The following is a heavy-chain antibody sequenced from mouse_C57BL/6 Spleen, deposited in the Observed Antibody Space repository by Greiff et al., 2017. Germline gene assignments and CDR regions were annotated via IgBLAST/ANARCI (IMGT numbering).Heavy chain of an antibody. CDR1: GFTFSSYA. CDR3: TRDGGTRWYFDV. D-gene: IGHD2-3*01. CDR2: ISSGGDYI. J-gene: IGHJ1*03. V-gene: IGHV5-9-1*02. Sequence: EVMLVESGEGLVKPGGSLKLSCAASGFTFSSYAMSWVRQTPEKRLEWVAYISSGGDYIYYADTVKGRFTISRDNARNTLYLQMSSLKSEDTAMYYCTRDGGTRWYFDVWGTGTTVTVSS.